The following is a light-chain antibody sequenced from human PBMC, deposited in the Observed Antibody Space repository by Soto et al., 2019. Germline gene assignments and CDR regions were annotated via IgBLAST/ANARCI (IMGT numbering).Light chain of an antibody. J-gene: IGKJ1*01. V-gene: IGKV1-6*01. CDR2: DAS. CDR1: QDIRSD. CDR3: QQYGHSPRT. Sequence: IQMTQSPSSLSASVGDRVTITCRASQDIRSDLGWFQQKPGKAPKLLIYDASSLQSGVPSRFSGSGSGTDFTLTISRLEPEDFAVYYCQQYGHSPRTFGQGTKVDIK.